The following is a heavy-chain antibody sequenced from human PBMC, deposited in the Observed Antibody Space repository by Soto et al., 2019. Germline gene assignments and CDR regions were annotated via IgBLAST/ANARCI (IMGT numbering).Heavy chain of an antibody. J-gene: IGHJ1*01. CDR3: ARDEYCSGGSCYSIVCSQH. CDR1: GYTFTSYG. CDR2: ISAYNGNT. D-gene: IGHD2-15*01. V-gene: IGHV1-18*01. Sequence: QVQLVQSGAEVKKPGASVKVSCKASGYTFTSYGISWVRQAPGQGLEWMGWISAYNGNTNYAHNRQGRVTMTTDTSTSTAYMELKSLRSDDTAVYYCARDEYCSGGSCYSIVCSQHWGQGTLVTVSS.